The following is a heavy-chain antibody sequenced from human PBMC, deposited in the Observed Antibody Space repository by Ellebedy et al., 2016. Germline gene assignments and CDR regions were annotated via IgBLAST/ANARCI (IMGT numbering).Heavy chain of an antibody. CDR3: ARGADSAYYYDSSGHDY. CDR1: GGTFSSYA. J-gene: IGHJ4*02. CDR2: IIPIFGTA. Sequence: ASVKVSCKASGGTFSSYAISWVRQAPGQGLEWMGGIIPIFGTANYAQKFQGRVTITTDESTSTAYMELSSLRSEDTAVYYCARGADSAYYYDSSGHDYWGQGTLVTVSS. V-gene: IGHV1-69*05. D-gene: IGHD3-22*01.